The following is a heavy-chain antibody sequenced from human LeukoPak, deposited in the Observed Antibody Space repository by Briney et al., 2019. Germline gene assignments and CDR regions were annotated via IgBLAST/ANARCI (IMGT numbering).Heavy chain of an antibody. D-gene: IGHD5-18*01. V-gene: IGHV3-33*08. J-gene: IGHJ4*02. CDR3: AREKDTATDY. CDR2: IWYDGSDK. Sequence: PGGSLRLSCVASGFTFSSHGMHWVRQAPGKGLEWVAVIWYDGSDKNYVDSVKGRFTISRDNSKKTLYLQMNSLRAEDTAVYYCAREKDTATDYWGQGTLVTVSS. CDR1: GFTFSSHG.